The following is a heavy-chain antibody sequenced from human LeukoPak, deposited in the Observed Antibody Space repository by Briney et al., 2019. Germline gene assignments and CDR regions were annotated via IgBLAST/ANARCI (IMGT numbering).Heavy chain of an antibody. Sequence: PSETLSLTCAVYGGSFSGYYWSWIRQPPGKGLEWIGEINHSGSTNYNPSLKSRVTISVDTSKNQFSLKLSSVTAADTAVYYCARLRITMVRGVIMVFDYWGQGTLVTVSS. D-gene: IGHD3-10*01. CDR1: GGSFSGYY. V-gene: IGHV4-34*01. J-gene: IGHJ4*02. CDR2: INHSGST. CDR3: ARLRITMVRGVIMVFDY.